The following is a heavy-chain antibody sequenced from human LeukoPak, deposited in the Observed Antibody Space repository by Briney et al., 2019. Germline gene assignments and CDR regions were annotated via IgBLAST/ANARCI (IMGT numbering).Heavy chain of an antibody. Sequence: PGGSLRLSCAASGFTFTNYWMSWVRQAPGKGLELVANIKQDRSEKYYVDSVKGRFTISRDNAKNSLYLQMNSLRAEDTALYYCAGTVVTGIKHYFDYWGQGTLVTVSS. V-gene: IGHV3-7*03. D-gene: IGHD4-23*01. CDR1: GFTFTNYW. CDR2: IKQDRSEK. CDR3: AGTVVTGIKHYFDY. J-gene: IGHJ4*02.